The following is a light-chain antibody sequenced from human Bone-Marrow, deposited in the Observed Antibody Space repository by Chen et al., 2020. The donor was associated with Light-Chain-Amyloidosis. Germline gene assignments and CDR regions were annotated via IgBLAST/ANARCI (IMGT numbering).Light chain of an antibody. V-gene: IGLV3-25*03. J-gene: IGLJ2*01. Sequence: SYELTQPPSVSVSPGQKARTTCSGAHLPTKYAYWYQKKPGQAPLLGVHRDTERRSGISERFSGSSSGITATLSIRGVQAEDEADYHCQSADSIGSYGVRFGGGTKLTVL. CDR3: QSADSIGSYGVR. CDR1: HLPTKY. CDR2: RDT.